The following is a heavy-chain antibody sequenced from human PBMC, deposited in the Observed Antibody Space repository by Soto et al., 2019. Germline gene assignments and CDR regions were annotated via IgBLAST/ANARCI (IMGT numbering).Heavy chain of an antibody. CDR1: GYNFTTYW. D-gene: IGHD5-12*01. Sequence: GEALKISCEGSGYNFTTYWIGWVRQMPWKGLEWMGIIYPGDSDTRYSPSFQGQVTISADKTISTAYLQWSSLKASDTAMYYCARLGAGEWLRFRASEHYYYLDFSGQGTTVT. J-gene: IGHJ6*03. V-gene: IGHV5-51*01. CDR3: ARLGAGEWLRFRASEHYYYLDF. CDR2: IYPGDSDT.